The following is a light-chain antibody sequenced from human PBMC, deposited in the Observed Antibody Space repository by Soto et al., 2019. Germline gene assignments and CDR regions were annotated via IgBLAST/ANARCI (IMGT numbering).Light chain of an antibody. Sequence: QLTQSPSSLSASVGDRVTITCRASQGISSYLAWYQQKPGKVPKLLISAASTLESGVPLRFSGGGFGIDFTLTISSLQSEDFATYYCQQLYRYPLSFGGGTKVEIK. V-gene: IGKV1-9*01. CDR1: QGISSY. J-gene: IGKJ4*01. CDR3: QQLYRYPLS. CDR2: AAS.